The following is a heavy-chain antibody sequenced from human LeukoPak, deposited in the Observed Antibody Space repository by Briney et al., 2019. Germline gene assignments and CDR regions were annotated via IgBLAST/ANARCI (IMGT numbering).Heavy chain of an antibody. V-gene: IGHV1-18*01. Sequence: ASVKVSCKASGYTFTSYGINWVRQAPGQGLEWMGWFTPYNENTNYAPKLQGRVTMTTDTSTSTAYMELRSLRSDDAAVYYCASLLGGPGSPNTPDYGFDMWAKGQWSPSPQ. CDR1: GYTFTSYG. D-gene: IGHD3-10*01. CDR2: FTPYNENT. J-gene: IGHJ3*02. CDR3: ASLLGGPGSPNTPDYGFDM.